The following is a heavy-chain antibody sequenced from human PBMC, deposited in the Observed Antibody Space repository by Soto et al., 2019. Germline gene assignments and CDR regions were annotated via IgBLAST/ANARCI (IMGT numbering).Heavy chain of an antibody. Sequence: GGSLRLSCAVSEFTFTNAWMSWVRRAPGKGLEWVGRIKSKTDGGTTEYAAPVEGRFTIAREDSKNTLYLQMNNLKTEDTGVYYCTTDDPINKYWGQGTLVTVSS. CDR2: IKSKTDGGTT. CDR3: TTDDPINKY. CDR1: EFTFTNAW. V-gene: IGHV3-15*01. J-gene: IGHJ4*02.